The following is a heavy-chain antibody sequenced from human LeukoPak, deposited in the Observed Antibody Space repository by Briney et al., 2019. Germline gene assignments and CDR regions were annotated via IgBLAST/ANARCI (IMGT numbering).Heavy chain of an antibody. D-gene: IGHD4-17*01. CDR2: IYHSGST. J-gene: IGHJ4*02. CDR3: ARDLAEGRTVTPYYFDY. Sequence: SETLSLTCAVYGGSFSGYYWGWIRQPPGKGLEWIGSIYHSGSTYYNPSLKSRVTISVDTSKNQFSLKLSSVTAADTAVYYCARDLAEGRTVTPYYFDYWGQGTLVTVSS. V-gene: IGHV4-38-2*02. CDR1: GGSFSGYY.